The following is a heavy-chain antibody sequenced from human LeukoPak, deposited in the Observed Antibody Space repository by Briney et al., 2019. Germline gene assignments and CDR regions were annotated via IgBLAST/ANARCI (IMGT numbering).Heavy chain of an antibody. J-gene: IGHJ3*02. CDR3: ARRPGYCSSTSCPGDAFDI. Sequence: GRSLGLSCAASGFTFSSYAMHWVRQAPGKGLEWVAVISYDGSNKYYADSVKGRFTISRDNSKNTLYLQMNSLRAEDTAVYYCARRPGYCSSTSCPGDAFDIWGQGTMVTVSS. V-gene: IGHV3-30-3*01. CDR1: GFTFSSYA. CDR2: ISYDGSNK. D-gene: IGHD2-2*01.